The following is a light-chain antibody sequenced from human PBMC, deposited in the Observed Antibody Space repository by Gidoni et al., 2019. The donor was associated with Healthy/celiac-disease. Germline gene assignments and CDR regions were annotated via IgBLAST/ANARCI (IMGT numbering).Light chain of an antibody. J-gene: IGKJ2*01. CDR2: GAS. Sequence: EVVMTQSPATLSVSPGDRATLPCRARQSVSCNLAWYQQKPGQPPRLLIYGASTRATGIPARFSGSGSGTEFTLTISSLQSEDFAVYYCQMYTNWPPMYTFGQGTKLEIK. V-gene: IGKV3-15*01. CDR3: QMYTNWPPMYT. CDR1: QSVSCN.